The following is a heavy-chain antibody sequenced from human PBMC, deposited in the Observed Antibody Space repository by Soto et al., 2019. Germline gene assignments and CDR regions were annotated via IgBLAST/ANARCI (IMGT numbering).Heavy chain of an antibody. CDR2: INAGNGNT. J-gene: IGHJ5*02. Sequence: VASVKVSCKASGYTFTTYTIHWVRQAPGQRLEWMGCINAGNGNTKYSQKFQGRVTITRDTSASTAYMELSSLRSEDTAVYYCARDLGDSVIYWFDPWGQGTLDTVSS. V-gene: IGHV1-3*01. D-gene: IGHD2-21*01. CDR3: ARDLGDSVIYWFDP. CDR1: GYTFTTYT.